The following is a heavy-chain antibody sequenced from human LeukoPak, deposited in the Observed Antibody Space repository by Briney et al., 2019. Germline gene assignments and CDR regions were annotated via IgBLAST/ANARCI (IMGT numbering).Heavy chain of an antibody. J-gene: IGHJ4*02. CDR3: ARLGAYCTNGVCYPI. V-gene: IGHV4-59*02. CDR1: GGSVSSYY. D-gene: IGHD2-8*01. Sequence: TSETLSLTCTVSGGSVSSYYWSWIRQPPGKGLECIGYIYYSGSTNYNPSLKSRVTISVDTSKKQFSLKLSSVTAADTAVYYCARLGAYCTNGVCYPIWGQGTLVTVSS. CDR2: IYYSGST.